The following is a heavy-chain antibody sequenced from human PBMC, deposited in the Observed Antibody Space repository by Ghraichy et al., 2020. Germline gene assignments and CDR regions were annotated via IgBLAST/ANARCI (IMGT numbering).Heavy chain of an antibody. CDR3: AKSGAEGVPFDS. V-gene: IGHV3-30*18. CDR2: IGNDGSNK. J-gene: IGHJ5*01. Sequence: GGSLRLSCAASGFTFSRHVMQWVRQAPGKGLEWVAAIGNDGSNKDYAHSVKGRFTISRDNSRNTLYLQINSLRAEDTAVYYCAKSGAEGVPFDSWGQGTLVTVSS. CDR1: GFTFSRHV. D-gene: IGHD3-10*01.